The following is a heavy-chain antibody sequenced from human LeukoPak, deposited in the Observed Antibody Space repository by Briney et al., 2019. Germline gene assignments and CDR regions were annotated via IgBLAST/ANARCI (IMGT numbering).Heavy chain of an antibody. Sequence: PSETLSLTCTVSGGSISSGSYYWSWIRQPAGKGLEWIGRIYTSGSTNYNPSLKSRVTISVDTSKNQFSLKLSSVTAADTAVYYCASQGGLLWFGEFDYWGQGTLVTVSS. CDR2: IYTSGST. D-gene: IGHD3-10*01. CDR1: GGSISSGSYY. V-gene: IGHV4-61*02. J-gene: IGHJ4*02. CDR3: ASQGGLLWFGEFDY.